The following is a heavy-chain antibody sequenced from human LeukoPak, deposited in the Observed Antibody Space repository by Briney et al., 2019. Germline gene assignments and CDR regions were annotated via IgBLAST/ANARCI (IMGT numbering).Heavy chain of an antibody. CDR2: ISTGGTT. V-gene: IGHV3-23*01. CDR3: AKSRDDFWRA. CDR1: GFTFNKYA. D-gene: IGHD3-3*01. Sequence: GGSLRLSCAASGFTFNKYAMSWVRQAPGKGLERVSAISTGGTTYYSDSLKGRFIVSRDNSKNTLYLQMNSLRADDGAVYYCAKSRDDFWRAWGQGTLVTVSS. J-gene: IGHJ5*02.